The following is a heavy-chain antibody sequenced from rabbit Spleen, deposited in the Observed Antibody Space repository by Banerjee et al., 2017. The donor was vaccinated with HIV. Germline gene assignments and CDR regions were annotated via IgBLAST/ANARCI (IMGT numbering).Heavy chain of an antibody. V-gene: IGHV1S45*01. CDR3: ARNYVNAFDP. D-gene: IGHD1-1*01. J-gene: IGHJ2*01. CDR1: GFPFSNKAV. Sequence: EQLEESGGGLFQPGGSLALTCKASGFPFSNKAVMCWVRQAPGKGLEWIGYIDPFFGTTYYASWVKGRFTISKTSSTTVTLQMTSLTAADTATYFCARNYVNAFDPWGQGTLVTVS. CDR2: IDPFFGTT.